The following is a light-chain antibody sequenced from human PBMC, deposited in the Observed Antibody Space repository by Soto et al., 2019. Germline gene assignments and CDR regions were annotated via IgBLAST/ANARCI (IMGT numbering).Light chain of an antibody. V-gene: IGKV3-11*01. CDR2: DAS. CDR3: QHRHN. J-gene: IGKJ3*01. CDR1: QRVSRD. Sequence: DIVLTQSPATLSLSPGERATLSCRASQRVSRDFAWYQQKPGQAPRLLIYDASNRATGIPARFTGSGSGTDFTLTINSLQPEDFAVYYCQHRHNFGPGTKVDFK.